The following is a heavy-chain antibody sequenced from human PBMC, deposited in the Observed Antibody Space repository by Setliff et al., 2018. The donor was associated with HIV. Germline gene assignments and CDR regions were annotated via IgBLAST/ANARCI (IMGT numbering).Heavy chain of an antibody. CDR3: ARGESFYDSSGNYFDY. V-gene: IGHV3-72*01. J-gene: IGHJ4*02. CDR2: TRNKANTYTT. CDR1: GFTFSDYY. Sequence: GGSLRLSCAASGFTFSDYYMDWVRQAPGKGLEWVGRTRNKANTYTTKYAASVKGGFTISRDDSKNPLYLQMNSLKTEDTAVYFCARGESFYDSSGNYFDYWGQGTLVTVSS. D-gene: IGHD3-22*01.